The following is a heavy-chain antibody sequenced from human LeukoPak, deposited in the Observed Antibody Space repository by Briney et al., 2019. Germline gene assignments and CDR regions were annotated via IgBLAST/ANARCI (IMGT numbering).Heavy chain of an antibody. CDR2: ICPTGSDR. Sequence: KTGGSLRLSCTASGLTFSTSGFNWVRQAPGKGLEGAASICPTGSDRYHADSIKGRFTLSRDNDNNFLYLQMNSLRAEDTAVYYCATETNGRHYDYWGQGTLLTVSS. V-gene: IGHV3-21*06. CDR3: ATETNGRHYDY. D-gene: IGHD1-14*01. J-gene: IGHJ4*02. CDR1: GLTFSTSG.